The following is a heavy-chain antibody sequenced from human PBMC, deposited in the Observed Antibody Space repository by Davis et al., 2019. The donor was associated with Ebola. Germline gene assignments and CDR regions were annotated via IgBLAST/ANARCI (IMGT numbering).Heavy chain of an antibody. CDR3: ARDRPLDFFFGDYYGMDV. CDR2: IYYSGST. J-gene: IGHJ6*02. D-gene: IGHD3-16*01. V-gene: IGHV4-61*01. CDR1: GGSVSSGSYY. Sequence: GSLRLSCTVSGGSVSSGSYYWSWIRQPPGKGLEWIGYIYYSGSTNYNPSLTSRVTISVDTSQNQFSLKLSSVTAADTAVYYCARDRPLDFFFGDYYGMDVWGQGTTVTVSS.